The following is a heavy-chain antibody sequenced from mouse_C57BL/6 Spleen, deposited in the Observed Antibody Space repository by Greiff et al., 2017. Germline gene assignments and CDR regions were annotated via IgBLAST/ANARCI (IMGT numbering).Heavy chain of an antibody. Sequence: QVQLQQPGAELVMPGASVKLSCKASGYTFTSYWMHWVKQRPGQGLEWIGEIDPSDSYTNYNQKFKGKSTLTVDKSSCTAYMQLISLTSKDSAVYYCARGELRSNYGDYWGQGTTLTVSS. V-gene: IGHV1-69*01. CDR1: GYTFTSYW. CDR2: IDPSDSYT. J-gene: IGHJ2*01. D-gene: IGHD2-5*01. CDR3: ARGELRSNYGDY.